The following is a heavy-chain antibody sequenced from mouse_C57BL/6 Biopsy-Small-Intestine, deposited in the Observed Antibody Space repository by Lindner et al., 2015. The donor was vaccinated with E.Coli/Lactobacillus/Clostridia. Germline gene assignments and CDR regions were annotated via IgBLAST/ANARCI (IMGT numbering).Heavy chain of an antibody. D-gene: IGHD1-3*01. J-gene: IGHJ4*01. V-gene: IGHV1-84*02. CDR2: INPNSGDT. CDR3: ARQGVGAKWVDP. Sequence: SVKVSCKASGYTFTGHFIYWVRQAPGQGLEWMGWINPNSGDTKYAQQFQGRVTMTRDTSTSTAYMELSRLTSDDTALYYCARQGVGAKWVDPWGQGTLVTVSS. CDR1: GYTFTGHF.